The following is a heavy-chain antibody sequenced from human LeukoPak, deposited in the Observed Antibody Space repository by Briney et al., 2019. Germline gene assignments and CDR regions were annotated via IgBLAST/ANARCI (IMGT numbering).Heavy chain of an antibody. CDR3: ARDLEYSSSSYYFDY. V-gene: IGHV4-34*01. Sequence: PSETLSLTCAVYGGSFSGYYWSWIRQPPGKGLEWIGEINHSGSTNYNPSLKSRVTISVDTSKSQFSLKLSSVTAADTAVYYCARDLEYSSSSYYFDYWGQGTLVTVSS. CDR2: INHSGST. D-gene: IGHD6-6*01. J-gene: IGHJ4*02. CDR1: GGSFSGYY.